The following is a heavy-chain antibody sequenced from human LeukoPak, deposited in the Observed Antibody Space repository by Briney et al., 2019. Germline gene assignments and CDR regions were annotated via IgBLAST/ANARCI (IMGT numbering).Heavy chain of an antibody. V-gene: IGHV3-9*01. D-gene: IGHD6-13*01. CDR3: ARGPRGGWKSIAAAVTDY. CDR2: ISWNSDSI. Sequence: GGSLRLSCAASGFTFADYAMHWVRQAPGKGLEWVSGISWNSDSIGYADSVKGRYTISRDNAKNSLYLQMNSLRAEDTAVYYCARGPRGGWKSIAAAVTDYWGQGTLVTVSS. J-gene: IGHJ4*02. CDR1: GFTFADYA.